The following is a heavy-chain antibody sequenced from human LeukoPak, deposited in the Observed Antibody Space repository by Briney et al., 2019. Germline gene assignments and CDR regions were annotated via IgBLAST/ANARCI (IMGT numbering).Heavy chain of an antibody. CDR3: ARRGYYFEYFHH. CDR2: VSTYDDNI. V-gene: IGHV1-18*01. D-gene: IGHD3-22*01. Sequence: GASVKVSCKASGYTFTTYGLSWVRQAPGQGLEWLGWVSTYDDNIKYAQSLQGRLTLTIDTSTSTAYMELRSLTSDDTAVYYCARRGYYFEYFHHWGQGTLVTVSS. CDR1: GYTFTTYG. J-gene: IGHJ1*01.